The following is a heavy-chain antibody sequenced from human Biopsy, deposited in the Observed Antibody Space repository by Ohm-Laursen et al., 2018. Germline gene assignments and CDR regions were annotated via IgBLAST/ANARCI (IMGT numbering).Heavy chain of an antibody. J-gene: IGHJ4*02. Sequence: GASVKVSCKVSGYTLTELSMHWVRQAPGKGLEWMGGLDPENGKTVYAQKFQARVSMTEDTSTDTAYMELRSLRSEDTAVYYCAADINVWNVNYWGQGTQVTVSS. CDR3: AADINVWNVNY. V-gene: IGHV1-24*01. CDR1: GYTLTELS. D-gene: IGHD1-1*01. CDR2: LDPENGKT.